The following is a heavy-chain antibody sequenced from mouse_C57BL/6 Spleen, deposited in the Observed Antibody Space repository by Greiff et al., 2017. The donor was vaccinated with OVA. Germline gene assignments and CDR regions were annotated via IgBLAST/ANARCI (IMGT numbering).Heavy chain of an antibody. Sequence: QVQLQQSGAELARPGASVKMSCKASGYTFTSYTMHWVKQRPGQGLEWIGYINPSSGYTKYNQKFKDKATLTADKSSSTAYMQLSSLTSEDSAVYYGAREGLTAQATYYFDYWGQGTTLTVSS. V-gene: IGHV1-4*01. CDR1: GYTFTSYT. CDR2: INPSSGYT. CDR3: AREGLTAQATYYFDY. J-gene: IGHJ2*01. D-gene: IGHD3-2*02.